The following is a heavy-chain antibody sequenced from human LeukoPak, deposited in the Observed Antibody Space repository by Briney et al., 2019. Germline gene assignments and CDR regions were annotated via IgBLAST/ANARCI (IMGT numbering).Heavy chain of an antibody. CDR3: ASSMYYDFWSGYSPPDY. D-gene: IGHD3-3*01. J-gene: IGHJ4*02. CDR2: ISYDGSNK. CDR1: GFTFSSYA. Sequence: PGGSLRLSCAASGFTFSSYAMSWVRQAPGKGLEWVAVISYDGSNKYYADSVKGRFTISRDNSKNTLYLQMNSLRAEDTAVYYCASSMYYDFWSGYSPPDYWGQGTLVTVSS. V-gene: IGHV3-30-3*01.